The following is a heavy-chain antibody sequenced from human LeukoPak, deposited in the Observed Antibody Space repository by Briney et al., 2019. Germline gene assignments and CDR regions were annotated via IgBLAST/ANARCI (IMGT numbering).Heavy chain of an antibody. CDR1: GGSYSGYY. Sequence: SETLSLTCAVYGGSYSGYYWSWIRQPPGKGLEWIGEINHSGSTNYNPSLKSRVTISVDTSKNQFSLKLSSVTAADTAVFYCARMRYYYDSRGFYWGQGTLVTVSS. CDR3: ARMRYYYDSRGFY. CDR2: INHSGST. J-gene: IGHJ4*02. V-gene: IGHV4-34*01. D-gene: IGHD3-22*01.